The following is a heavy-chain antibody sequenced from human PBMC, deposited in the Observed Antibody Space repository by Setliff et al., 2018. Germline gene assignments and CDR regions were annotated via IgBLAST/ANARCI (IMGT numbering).Heavy chain of an antibody. CDR2: IYYSGST. J-gene: IGHJ4*02. CDR1: GGSISSSSYY. D-gene: IGHD3-3*01. Sequence: PSETLSLTCTVSGGSISSSSYYWGWIRQPPGKGLEWIGSIYYSGSTYYNPSLKSRVTISVVTSKNQFSLKLSSVTVADTAVYYCARDRIAIFGVVIPFDYWGQGTLVTVSS. V-gene: IGHV4-39*07. CDR3: ARDRIAIFGVVIPFDY.